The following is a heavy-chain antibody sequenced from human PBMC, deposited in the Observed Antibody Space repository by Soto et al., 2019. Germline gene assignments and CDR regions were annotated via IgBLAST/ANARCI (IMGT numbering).Heavy chain of an antibody. CDR3: ARAGDGYSVEFDFDY. V-gene: IGHV1-2*04. J-gene: IGHJ4*02. CDR2: INPNSGGT. D-gene: IGHD5-18*01. CDR1: GYTFTGYY. Sequence: ASVKVSCKASGYTFTGYYMHWVRQAPGQGLEWMGWINPNSGGTNYAQKFQGWVTMTRDTSISTAYMELSRLRSDDTAAYYCARAGDGYSVEFDFDYWGQGTLVTVSS.